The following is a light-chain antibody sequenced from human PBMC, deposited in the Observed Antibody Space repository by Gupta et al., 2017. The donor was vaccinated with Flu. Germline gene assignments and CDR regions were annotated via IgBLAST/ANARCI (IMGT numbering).Light chain of an antibody. CDR3: QQRSNWRSRT. CDR2: DAS. CDR1: QSVSSY. V-gene: IGKV3-11*01. J-gene: IGKJ1*01. Sequence: EIVLTQSPATLSLSPGERATLSCRASQSVSSYLAWYQQKPGQAPRLLIYDASNRATGIPARFSGSGSGTDFTLTISSLEPEDFAVYYCQQRSNWRSRTSGQGTKVEIK.